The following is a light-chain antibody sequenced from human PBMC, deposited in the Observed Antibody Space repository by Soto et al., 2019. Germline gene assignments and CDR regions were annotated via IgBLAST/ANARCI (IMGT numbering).Light chain of an antibody. J-gene: IGKJ4*01. CDR2: GAS. CDR1: QSVSTN. Sequence: EIVMTQSPVTLSVSPGERATLSCRASQSVSTNLAWHQQKPGQTPRLLIYGASTRASGIPARFSGSGSGTDFTLTISSLQSEDFAVYYCQQYHQWPLTFGGGTKVDI. V-gene: IGKV3-15*01. CDR3: QQYHQWPLT.